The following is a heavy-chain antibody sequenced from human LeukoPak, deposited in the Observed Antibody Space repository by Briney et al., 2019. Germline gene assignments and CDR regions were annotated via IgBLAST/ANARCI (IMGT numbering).Heavy chain of an antibody. CDR2: ISAYNGNT. V-gene: IGHV1-18*01. CDR3: ARDRTTIFGVAIIPDY. J-gene: IGHJ4*02. CDR1: GYTFTSYG. D-gene: IGHD3-3*01. Sequence: ASVKVSCKASGYTFTSYGISWVRQAPGQGLEWMGWISAYNGNTNYAQKLQGRVTMTTDTSTSTAYMELRSLRSDDTAVYYCARDRTTIFGVAIIPDYWGQGTLVTVSS.